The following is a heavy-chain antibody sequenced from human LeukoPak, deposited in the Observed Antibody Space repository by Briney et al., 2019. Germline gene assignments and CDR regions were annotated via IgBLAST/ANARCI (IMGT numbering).Heavy chain of an antibody. V-gene: IGHV3-30-3*01. CDR1: GFTFSSYA. CDR3: ARGYYYGSGSLGPRKNYGMDV. Sequence: PGRSLRLSCAASGFTFSSYAMHWVRQAPGKGLEWVAVISYDGSNKYYADSVKGRFTISRDNSKNTLYLQMNSLRAEDTAVYYCARGYYYGSGSLGPRKNYGMDVWGQGTTVTVSS. CDR2: ISYDGSNK. D-gene: IGHD3-10*01. J-gene: IGHJ6*02.